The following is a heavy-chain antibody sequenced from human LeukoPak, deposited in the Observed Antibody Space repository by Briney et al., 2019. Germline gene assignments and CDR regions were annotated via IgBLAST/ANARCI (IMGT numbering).Heavy chain of an antibody. D-gene: IGHD3-10*01. CDR3: ARDSDRAGAFDI. J-gene: IGHJ3*02. Sequence: GGSLRLSCAASGFTVSSNYMSWVRQAPGKGLEWVSVIYRAGATYYADSVKGRFTISRDHAKNSLYLQMNSLRAEDTALYYCARDSDRAGAFDIWGQGTMVTVSS. CDR1: GFTVSSNY. V-gene: IGHV3-66*01. CDR2: IYRAGAT.